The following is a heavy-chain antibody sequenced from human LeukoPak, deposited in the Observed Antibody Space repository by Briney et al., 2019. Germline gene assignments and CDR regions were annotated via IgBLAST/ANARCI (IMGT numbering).Heavy chain of an antibody. J-gene: IGHJ4*02. CDR2: VRTKTDSYAT. D-gene: IGHD5-18*01. V-gene: IGHV3-73*01. Sequence: PGGSLRLSCAASGFSFSDSAMHWVRQASGKGLEWVAHVRTKTDSYATTYSASVQGRFTISRDDSKNTAYLQMNSLKSEDTAVYYCTTRGDKYGLHYWGQGTLVTASS. CDR3: TTRGDKYGLHY. CDR1: GFSFSDSA.